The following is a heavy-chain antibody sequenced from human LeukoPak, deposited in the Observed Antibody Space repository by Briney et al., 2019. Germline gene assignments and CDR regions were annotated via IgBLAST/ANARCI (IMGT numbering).Heavy chain of an antibody. D-gene: IGHD6-25*01. CDR3: ARMSGYGFTYYYYGMDV. J-gene: IGHJ6*02. CDR1: GFTFSSYS. Sequence: PGGSLRLSCAASGFTFSSYSMNWVRQAPGKGLGWVSYISSSSSTIYYADSVKGRFTISRDNAKNSLYLQMNSLRAEDTAVYYCARMSGYGFTYYYYGMDVWGQGTTVTVSS. CDR2: ISSSSSTI. V-gene: IGHV3-48*04.